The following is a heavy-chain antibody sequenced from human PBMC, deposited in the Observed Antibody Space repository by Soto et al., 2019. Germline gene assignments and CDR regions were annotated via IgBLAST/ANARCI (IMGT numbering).Heavy chain of an antibody. CDR2: INHRGST. CDR1: GGSFSGHY. D-gene: IGHD2-21*01. V-gene: IGHV4-34*01. J-gene: IGHJ5*01. Sequence: QVQLQQWGAGLLKPSETLSLTCAVYGGSFSGHYWSWIRQYPGKGLEWIAEINHRGSTNYNPSVKCRVTMSGHTSRHQFALRLGSVTAADTAVYYCARGYPRSIFSTALATSYWFDSWGQGGLVTVSS. CDR3: ARGYPRSIFSTALATSYWFDS.